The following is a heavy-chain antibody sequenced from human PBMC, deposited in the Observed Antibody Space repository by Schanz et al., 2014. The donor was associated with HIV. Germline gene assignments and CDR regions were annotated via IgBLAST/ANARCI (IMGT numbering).Heavy chain of an antibody. CDR3: LRVARSNMDV. V-gene: IGHV4-31*02. J-gene: IGHJ6*02. CDR1: GFTFDDCA. Sequence: VQLVESGGGLVQPGRSLRLSCIASGFTFDDCAMHWVRQFPGKGLGWVGWIYYIGTTYYNPSLKNRVSISTDPSKNELSLRLTFVTAADTAVYYCLRVARSNMDVWGQGTTVTVSS. CDR2: IYYIGTT.